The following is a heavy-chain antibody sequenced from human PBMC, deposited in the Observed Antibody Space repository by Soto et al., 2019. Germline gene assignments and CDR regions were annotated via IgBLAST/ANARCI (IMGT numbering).Heavy chain of an antibody. V-gene: IGHV1-69*01. Sequence: QVQLVQSGAEVKKPGSSVKVSCKASGGTFSSYAISWVRQAPGQGLEWMGGIIPIFGTANYAQKFQGRVTITADEYTSTAYMELSSLRSDDTAVYYCASPSNRYYYDSSGYPFDYWGQGTLVTVAS. CDR2: IIPIFGTA. CDR3: ASPSNRYYYDSSGYPFDY. J-gene: IGHJ4*02. CDR1: GGTFSSYA. D-gene: IGHD3-22*01.